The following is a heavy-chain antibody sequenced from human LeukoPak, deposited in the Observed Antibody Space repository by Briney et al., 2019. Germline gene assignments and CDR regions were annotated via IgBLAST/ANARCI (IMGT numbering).Heavy chain of an antibody. J-gene: IGHJ4*02. D-gene: IGHD3-10*01. CDR3: AINDGSGSYYKSDY. CDR1: GGSFSGFY. Sequence: PSETLSLTCAVYGGSFSGFYWSWVRQSPGKGQEWIGEIDQSGSTNYNPSLKSRVTLTIDTSKNQFSLKLNSVTAADTAVYYCAINDGSGSYYKSDYWGRGTLVTVSS. V-gene: IGHV4-34*01. CDR2: IDQSGST.